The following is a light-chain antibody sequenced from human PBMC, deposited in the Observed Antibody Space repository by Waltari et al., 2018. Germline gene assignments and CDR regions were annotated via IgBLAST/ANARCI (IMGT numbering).Light chain of an antibody. Sequence: QSALTQPRSVSGSPGQSVTISCTGTSSDVGGYMYVSWYQQRPGQAPKLLIYDLTFRPSGVPDRFSGSKSGNTASLTISGLQAEDEADYYCCSYADGTTYLFGTGTFVTVL. J-gene: IGLJ1*01. CDR3: CSYADGTTYL. V-gene: IGLV2-11*01. CDR2: DLT. CDR1: SSDVGGYMY.